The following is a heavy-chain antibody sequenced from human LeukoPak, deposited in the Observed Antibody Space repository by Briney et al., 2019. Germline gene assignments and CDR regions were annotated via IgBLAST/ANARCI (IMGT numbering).Heavy chain of an antibody. CDR3: ARCLHSNSCDY. D-gene: IGHD6-6*01. J-gene: IGHJ4*02. Sequence: VASVKASCKSSGYTLTAYYMHWVRQAPGQGLEWMGIINPSGGSTTYAQKFQGRVTMTRDTSTSTVYMELSSLRSEDTAVYYCARCLHSNSCDYRGQGTLVTVSS. CDR1: GYTLTAYY. V-gene: IGHV1-46*01. CDR2: INPSGGST.